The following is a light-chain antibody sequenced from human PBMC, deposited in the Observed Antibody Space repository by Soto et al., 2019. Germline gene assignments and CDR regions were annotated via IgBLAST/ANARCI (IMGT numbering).Light chain of an antibody. J-gene: IGLJ1*01. Sequence: QSALTQPRSVSGSPGQSVTISCTGTKSDLGDYNYVSWFQQHPGKTPKLMIYDVTRRPSGVPDRFSGSQSGNTASLTVSGLQAADEADYFCKSYAGSNTYVFGSGTKVT. CDR3: KSYAGSNTYV. CDR2: DVT. CDR1: KSDLGDYNY. V-gene: IGLV2-11*01.